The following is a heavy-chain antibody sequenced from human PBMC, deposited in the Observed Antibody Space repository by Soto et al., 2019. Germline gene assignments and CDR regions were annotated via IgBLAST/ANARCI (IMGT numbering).Heavy chain of an antibody. V-gene: IGHV1-69*13. Sequence: ASVKVSCKASGGTFSSYAISWVRQAPGQGLEWMGGIIPIFGTANYAQKFQGRVTITADESTSTAYMELSSLRSEDTAVYYCARGVVARLGYYGMDVWGQGTTATVSS. CDR2: IIPIFGTA. D-gene: IGHD2-15*01. CDR1: GGTFSSYA. CDR3: ARGVVARLGYYGMDV. J-gene: IGHJ6*02.